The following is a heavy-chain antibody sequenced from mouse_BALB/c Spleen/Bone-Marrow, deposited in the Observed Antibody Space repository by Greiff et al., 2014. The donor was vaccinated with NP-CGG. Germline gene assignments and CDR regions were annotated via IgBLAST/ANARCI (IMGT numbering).Heavy chain of an antibody. J-gene: IGHJ4*01. CDR2: INPNNGGT. CDR1: GYTFTEYT. V-gene: IGHV1-18*01. Sequence: DVKLVESGPELVKPGASVKISCKTSGYTFTEYTMHWVKQSHGKSLEWIGGINPNNGGTSYNQKFKGKATLTVDKSSSTAHMELRSLTSEDSAVYYCARRAGTLYAMDYWGQGTSVTVSS. CDR3: ARRAGTLYAMDY. D-gene: IGHD3-3*01.